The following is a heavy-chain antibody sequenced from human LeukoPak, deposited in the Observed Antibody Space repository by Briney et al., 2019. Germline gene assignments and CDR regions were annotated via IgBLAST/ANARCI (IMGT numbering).Heavy chain of an antibody. V-gene: IGHV3-30*02. J-gene: IGHJ6*03. CDR3: AKGGDLWDYYYYMDV. CDR2: IRYDGSNK. CDR1: GFIFSSYG. Sequence: GGSLRLSCAASGFIFSSYGMHWVRQAPGKGLEWVAYIRYDGSNKYYADSVKGRFTISRDNSKNTLYLQVNSLRPEDTAVYYCAKGGDLWDYYYYMDVWGEGTTVTVPS. D-gene: IGHD3-10*01.